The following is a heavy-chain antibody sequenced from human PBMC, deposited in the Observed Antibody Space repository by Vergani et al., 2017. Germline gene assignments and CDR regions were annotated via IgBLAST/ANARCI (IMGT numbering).Heavy chain of an antibody. CDR2: ISSSGSTI. Sequence: EVQLVESGGGLVQPGGSLRLSCAASGFTFSSYEMNWVRQAPGKGLEWVSYISSSGSTIYYADSVKGRLTISRDNAKNSLYLQMNSLRAEDTAVYYCARGRYCSSTSCYTEYYFDYWGQGTLVTVSS. CDR3: ARGRYCSSTSCYTEYYFDY. V-gene: IGHV3-48*03. J-gene: IGHJ4*02. D-gene: IGHD2-2*02. CDR1: GFTFSSYE.